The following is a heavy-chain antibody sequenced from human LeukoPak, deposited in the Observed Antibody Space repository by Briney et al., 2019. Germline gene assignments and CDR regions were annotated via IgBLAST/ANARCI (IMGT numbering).Heavy chain of an antibody. J-gene: IGHJ5*02. V-gene: IGHV4-59*01. CDR3: ARGVGCSGGTCYSVYWLDP. Sequence: AETLSLTCTVSGASITAYYWSWIRQPPGKGLEWIGYVHYSGNTKYSSSLRSRVTTPVDTSRSQFSLKLNSVTAADTAVYYCARGVGCSGGTCYSVYWLDPWGQGTLVTVSS. D-gene: IGHD2-15*01. CDR2: VHYSGNT. CDR1: GASITAYY.